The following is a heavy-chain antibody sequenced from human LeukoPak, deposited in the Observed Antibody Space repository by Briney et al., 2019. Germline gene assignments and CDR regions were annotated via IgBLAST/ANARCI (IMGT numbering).Heavy chain of an antibody. J-gene: IGHJ6*02. CDR3: AKNSIAAAGTTPSIYYYYGMDV. CDR2: ISWNSGSI. D-gene: IGHD6-13*01. CDR1: GFTFDDYA. V-gene: IGHV3-9*01. Sequence: GGSLRLSCAASGFTFDDYAMHWVRQAPGKGLEWVSGISWNSGSIGYADSVKGRFTISRDNAKNSLYLQMNSLRAEDTALYYCAKNSIAAAGTTPSIYYYYGMDVWGQGTTVTVSS.